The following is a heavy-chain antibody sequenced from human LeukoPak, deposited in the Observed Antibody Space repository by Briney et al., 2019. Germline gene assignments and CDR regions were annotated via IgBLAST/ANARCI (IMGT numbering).Heavy chain of an antibody. CDR3: ARISSISYYLDY. CDR1: GVSCSSFW. V-gene: IGHV3-7*01. CDR2: IKLAGSEK. Sequence: GVSLRLSCAACGVSCSSFWMSWVRQAPGKELEWVDTIKLAGSEKSYVEPVKGRFAVSRANDKNSLYLQMNSLRAEDTAVYYCARISSISYYLDYGGPGTLVTVSS. J-gene: IGHJ4*02.